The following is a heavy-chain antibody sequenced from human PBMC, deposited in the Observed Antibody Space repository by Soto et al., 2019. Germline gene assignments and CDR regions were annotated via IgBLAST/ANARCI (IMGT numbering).Heavy chain of an antibody. CDR2: ISPGDSYT. J-gene: IGHJ4*02. CDR3: ARNATYYDILTGYYFDY. V-gene: IGHV5-51*01. D-gene: IGHD3-9*01. CDR1: GYSFSTYW. Sequence: VESVTISCKVSGYSFSTYWIVWVGQVPGKGLEWIGIISPGDSYTKYSQSFQCQVTISADKSISTAYLQWNSLKASDTAMYYCARNATYYDILTGYYFDYWGQGTMVTVSS.